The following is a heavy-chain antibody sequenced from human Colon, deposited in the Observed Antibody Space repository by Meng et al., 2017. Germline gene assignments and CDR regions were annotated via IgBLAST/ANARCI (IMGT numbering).Heavy chain of an antibody. J-gene: IGHJ4*02. V-gene: IGHV1-2*06. CDR3: ARVWSSSVIDF. D-gene: IGHD2-21*01. Sequence: QVQLVQSGAEVKKPWASLNVSCKASGYRFPGYYLHWVRQAPGRGLEWMGRINPDSGATIYAQKFQGRVTMTRDTAINTSYMELSGLRSDDTAIYYCARVWSSSVIDFWGQGTLVTVSS. CDR2: INPDSGAT. CDR1: GYRFPGYY.